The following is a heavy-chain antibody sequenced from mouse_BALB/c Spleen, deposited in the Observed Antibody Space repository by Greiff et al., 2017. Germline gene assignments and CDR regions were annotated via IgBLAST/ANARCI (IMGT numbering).Heavy chain of an antibody. D-gene: IGHD2-3*01. CDR1: GFTFSSYT. CDR3: ARQGYDGYYGFAY. V-gene: IGHV5-12-2*01. CDR2: ISNGGGST. J-gene: IGHJ3*01. Sequence: EVQLVESGGGLVQPGGSLKLSCAASGFTFSSYTMSWVRQTPEKRLEWVAYISNGGGSTYYPDTVKGRFTISRDNAKNTLYLQMSSLKSEDTAMYYCARQGYDGYYGFAYWGQGTLVTVSA.